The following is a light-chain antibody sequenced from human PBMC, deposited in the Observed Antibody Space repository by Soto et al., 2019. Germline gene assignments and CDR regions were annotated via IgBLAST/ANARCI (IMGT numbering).Light chain of an antibody. CDR1: PTIINNY. CDR2: DAS. Sequence: EIVLTQAPGTLSLSPGERATLSCRASPTIINNYLAWYQQKPGQAPRLLIHDASSRATGIPDRFSGSGSGTDFTLTISRLEPEDSAVYYCQQCATSPLTFGQGTKVEIK. CDR3: QQCATSPLT. J-gene: IGKJ1*01. V-gene: IGKV3-20*01.